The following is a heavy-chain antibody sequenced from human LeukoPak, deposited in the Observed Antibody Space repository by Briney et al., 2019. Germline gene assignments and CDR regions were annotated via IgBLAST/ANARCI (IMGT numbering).Heavy chain of an antibody. CDR2: IYYSGST. CDR3: ARVQRGYCSGGSCYRGYYYYYMDV. J-gene: IGHJ6*03. CDR1: GGSISSYY. Sequence: SETLSLTCTVSGGSISSYYWSWIRQPPGKGLEWIGYIYYSGSTKYNPSLKSRVTISVDTSKNQFPLKLSYVTAADTAVYYCARVQRGYCSGGSCYRGYYYYYMDVWGKGTTVTVSS. V-gene: IGHV4-59*01. D-gene: IGHD2-15*01.